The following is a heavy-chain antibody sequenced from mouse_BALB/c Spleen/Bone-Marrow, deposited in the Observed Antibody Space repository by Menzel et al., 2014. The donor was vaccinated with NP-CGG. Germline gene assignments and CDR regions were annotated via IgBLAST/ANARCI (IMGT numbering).Heavy chain of an antibody. CDR1: GYSFTSYW. J-gene: IGHJ2*01. CDR3: STYKRPYFYY. CDR2: IDLSDSET. Sequence: QVQLKESGPQLVRPGASVKISCKASGYSFTSYWMHWMNQRPGQGLEWIGMIDLSDSETRLNQKFKDKATLTVDKSSSTAYMQLSSPTSEDSAVYYCSTYKRPYFYYWGQGTTLTVSS. V-gene: IGHV1S126*01.